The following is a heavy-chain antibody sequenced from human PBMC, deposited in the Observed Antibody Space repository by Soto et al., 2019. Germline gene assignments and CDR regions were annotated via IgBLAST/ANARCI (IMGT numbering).Heavy chain of an antibody. J-gene: IGHJ4*02. V-gene: IGHV1-58*01. CDR3: AAYDMTTFM. CDR1: GFSFPSSA. CDR2: IVVGSGNA. Sequence: GASGRVSCKASGFSFPSSAVQWVRQARGQRLEWIGWIVVGSGNANSAQKFQERVTFTRDMSTSTVYMELSSLKSEDTAVYYCAAYDMTTFMWGQGTLVTVSS. D-gene: IGHD1-1*01.